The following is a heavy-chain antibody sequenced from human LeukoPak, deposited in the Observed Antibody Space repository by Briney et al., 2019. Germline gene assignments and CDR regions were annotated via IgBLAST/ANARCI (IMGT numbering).Heavy chain of an antibody. J-gene: IGHJ4*02. CDR3: ARVVSSTSPDGGF. V-gene: IGHV1-2*02. D-gene: IGHD2-2*01. Sequence: ASVKVSCKTSGHTFTGYYIHWVRQAPGQGLEWMGWINPNSGDTNYAQKFQGRVTMPRDTSISTGYMELSSLRSEDTAVYYCARVVSSTSPDGGFWGQGTLVTVSS. CDR1: GHTFTGYY. CDR2: INPNSGDT.